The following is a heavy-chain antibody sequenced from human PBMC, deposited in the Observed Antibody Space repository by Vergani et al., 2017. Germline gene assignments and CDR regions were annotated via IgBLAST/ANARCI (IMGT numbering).Heavy chain of an antibody. CDR3: GTKKRFLVQNYYYYGMDV. D-gene: IGHD3-3*01. CDR2: INAGNGNT. V-gene: IGHV1-3*01. Sequence: QVQLVQSGAEVKKPGASVKVSCKASGYTFTSYAMHWVRQAPGQRLEWMGWINAGNGNTKYSQKFQGRVTITRDTSASTAYMELSSLRSEDTAVYYCGTKKRFLVQNYYYYGMDVWGQGTTVTVSS. J-gene: IGHJ6*02. CDR1: GYTFTSYA.